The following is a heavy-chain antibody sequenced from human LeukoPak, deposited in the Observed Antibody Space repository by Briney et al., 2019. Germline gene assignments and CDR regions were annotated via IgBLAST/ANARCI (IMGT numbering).Heavy chain of an antibody. CDR1: GASFSGYY. J-gene: IGHJ6*03. CDR2: INHSGST. D-gene: IGHD3-10*01. CDR3: ARSPYGSGSYYPYYYYYYMDV. Sequence: PSETLSLTCAVCGASFSGYYWSWIRQPPGKGLEWIGEINHSGSTNYNPSLKSRVTISVETSKNQFSLKLSSVTAADTAVYYCARSPYGSGSYYPYYYYYYMDVWGKGTTVTVSS. V-gene: IGHV4-34*01.